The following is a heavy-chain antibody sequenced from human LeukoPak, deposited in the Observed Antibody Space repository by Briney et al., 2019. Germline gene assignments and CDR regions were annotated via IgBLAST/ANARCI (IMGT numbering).Heavy chain of an antibody. CDR3: AKGNRYYGSGSYYNYPPRTFYMDV. J-gene: IGHJ6*03. V-gene: IGHV3-43*02. CDR2: ISGNGGSK. Sequence: GGSLRLSCAASGFTFDDYAMHWVRQAPAKGLEWVSLISGNGGSKYYADSVKGRFTISRDNSKNSLYLQMNSLRTEDTALYYCAKGNRYYGSGSYYNYPPRTFYMDVWGKGTTVTVSS. CDR1: GFTFDDYA. D-gene: IGHD3-10*01.